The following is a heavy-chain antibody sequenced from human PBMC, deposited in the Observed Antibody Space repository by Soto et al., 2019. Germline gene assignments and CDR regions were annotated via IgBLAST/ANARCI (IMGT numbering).Heavy chain of an antibody. J-gene: IGHJ4*02. CDR3: ATADTAMVQGYYFDY. Sequence: TGGSLRLSCAASGFTFSSYGMHWVRQAPGKGLEWVAVIWYDGSNKYYADSVKGRFTISRDNSKNTLYLQMNSLRAEDTAVYYCATADTAMVQGYYFDYWGQGTLVTVSS. V-gene: IGHV3-33*01. CDR1: GFTFSSYG. D-gene: IGHD5-18*01. CDR2: IWYDGSNK.